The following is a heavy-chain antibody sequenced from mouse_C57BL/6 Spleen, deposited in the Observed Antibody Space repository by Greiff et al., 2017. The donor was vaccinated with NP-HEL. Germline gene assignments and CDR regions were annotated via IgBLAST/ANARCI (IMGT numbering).Heavy chain of an antibody. J-gene: IGHJ1*03. Sequence: QVQLQQPGTELVKPGASEKLSCKASGYTFTSYWMHWVKQRPGQGLEWIGNINPSNGGTNYNEKFKSKATLTVDKSSSTAYMQLSSLTSEDSAVYYCARSSGYYWYFDVWGTGITVTVSS. V-gene: IGHV1-53*01. CDR1: GYTFTSYW. CDR2: INPSNGGT. CDR3: ARSSGYYWYFDV. D-gene: IGHD1-3*01.